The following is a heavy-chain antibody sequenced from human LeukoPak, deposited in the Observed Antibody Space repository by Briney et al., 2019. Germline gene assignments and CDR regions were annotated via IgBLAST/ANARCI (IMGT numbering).Heavy chain of an antibody. CDR1: GGXMSSSNW. CDR3: AAKGGSFRSFDY. CDR2: IYHSGST. J-gene: IGHJ4*02. D-gene: IGHD1-26*01. Sequence: SETLSLTCAVSGGXMSSSNWWNWVRQPPGKELERIGEIYHSGSTNSNPSLKSRVTISVDKSKNQFSLKLSSVTAADTAVYYCAAKGGSFRSFDYWGQGTLVTVSS. V-gene: IGHV4-4*02.